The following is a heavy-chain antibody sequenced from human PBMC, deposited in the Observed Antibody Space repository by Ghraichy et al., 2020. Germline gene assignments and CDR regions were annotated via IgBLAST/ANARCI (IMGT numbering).Heavy chain of an antibody. CDR2: IRSKTYGGTI. D-gene: IGHD3-3*01. Sequence: GGSLRLSCTAAGFTFGDYAINWVRQAPGKGLEWVGLIRSKTYGGTIEYAASVKDRFTISRDDSKTIAYLQMNSLKTEDTAVYFCATDFWSGRWGQGTLVTVSS. V-gene: IGHV3-49*04. CDR3: ATDFWSGR. CDR1: GFTFGDYA. J-gene: IGHJ4*02.